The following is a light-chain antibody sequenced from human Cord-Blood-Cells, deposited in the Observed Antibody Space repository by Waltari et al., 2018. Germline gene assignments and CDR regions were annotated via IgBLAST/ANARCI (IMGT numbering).Light chain of an antibody. CDR3: QQYGSSPRT. J-gene: IGKJ2*01. Sequence: EIVLTQSPGTLSLSPGERATLSCRASQRVSSSYLAWYQQKPGQAPRLLIYGASSRATGIPDRFSVSGSGTDFTLTISRLEPEDFAVYYCQQYGSSPRTFGQGTKLEIK. CDR1: QRVSSSY. V-gene: IGKV3-20*01. CDR2: GAS.